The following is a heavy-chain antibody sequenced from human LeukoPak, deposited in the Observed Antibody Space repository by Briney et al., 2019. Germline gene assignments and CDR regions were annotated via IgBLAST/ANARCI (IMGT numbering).Heavy chain of an antibody. CDR2: IYTSGST. J-gene: IGHJ4*02. Sequence: SETLSLTCSVSGGSFDSKYWSWIRQPPGKGLEWIGYIYTSGSTNFNPSLRSRVAMSIDTSKNQFSLKVYSVTAADTAVYYCARLSSPIVVVPSPRFDYWGQGTLVTVSS. CDR1: GGSFDSKY. V-gene: IGHV4-4*09. CDR3: ARLSSPIVVVPSPRFDY. D-gene: IGHD3-22*01.